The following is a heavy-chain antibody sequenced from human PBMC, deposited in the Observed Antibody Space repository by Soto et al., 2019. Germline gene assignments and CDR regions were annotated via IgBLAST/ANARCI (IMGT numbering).Heavy chain of an antibody. CDR3: ARGKPKYRATFDY. Sequence: GGALRLSCTSFGFTFGDYAVNWFRPAPGKGLEWIGFIRSKGYGGTTEYAASAKGRFTISRDDAKSTAYLQVNSLKTEDTALYLCARGKPKYRATFDYWGLGTLVTVSS. D-gene: IGHD5-12*01. J-gene: IGHJ4*02. V-gene: IGHV3-49*03. CDR1: GFTFGDYA. CDR2: IRSKGYGGTT.